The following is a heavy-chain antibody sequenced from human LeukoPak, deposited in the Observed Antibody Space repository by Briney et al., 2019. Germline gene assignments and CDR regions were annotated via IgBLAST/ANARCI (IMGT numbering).Heavy chain of an antibody. J-gene: IGHJ4*02. D-gene: IGHD3-9*01. V-gene: IGHV3-21*01. CDR2: IDYNSSHI. CDR1: GFTFSNSA. CDR3: ARDPLRYLRVGHYDY. Sequence: GGSLRLSCAASGFTFSNSAMNWVRQVPGEGLEWVSSIDYNSSHIYYAASVRGRFTISRDNARNSVYLQMNSLRVEDTAVYYCARDPLRYLRVGHYDYWGQGTLVAVPS.